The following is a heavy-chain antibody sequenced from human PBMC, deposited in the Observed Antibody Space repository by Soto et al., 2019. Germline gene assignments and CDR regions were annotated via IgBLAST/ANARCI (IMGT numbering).Heavy chain of an antibody. Sequence: SETLSLTCTVSGGSISSYYWSWIRQPPGKGLEWIGYIYYSGSTNYNPSLKSRVTISVDTSKNQSSLKLNSVTAADTAVYFCARREVRGYCSSTSCYVNWFDPWGQGTLVTVSS. CDR2: IYYSGST. J-gene: IGHJ5*02. D-gene: IGHD2-2*01. CDR1: GGSISSYY. CDR3: ARREVRGYCSSTSCYVNWFDP. V-gene: IGHV4-59*08.